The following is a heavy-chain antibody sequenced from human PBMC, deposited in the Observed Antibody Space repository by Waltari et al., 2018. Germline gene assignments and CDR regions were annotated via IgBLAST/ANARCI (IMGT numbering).Heavy chain of an antibody. J-gene: IGHJ4*02. CDR3: ARLDRRAATRAFDY. Sequence: QVQLVESGGGVVQPGRSLRLSCAASGFTCSSYAMHWVRQAPGKGLEWVAVISYDGSNKYYADSVKGRFTISRDNSKNTLYLQMNSLRAEDTAVYYCARLDRRAATRAFDYWGQGTLVTVSS. CDR1: GFTCSSYA. CDR2: ISYDGSNK. D-gene: IGHD6-13*01. V-gene: IGHV3-30*01.